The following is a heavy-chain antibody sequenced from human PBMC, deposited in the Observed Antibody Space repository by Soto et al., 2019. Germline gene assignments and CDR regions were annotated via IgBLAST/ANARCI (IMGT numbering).Heavy chain of an antibody. CDR1: GYTFPAYT. V-gene: IGHV1-3*01. CDR2: IIVGNGKT. CDR3: ARKTAVTDYYFDC. D-gene: IGHD6-19*01. J-gene: IGHJ4*02. Sequence: ASVKVSCKASGYTFPAYTMNWVRQAPGQRPEWMGWIIVGNGKTRYSQKFQGRVTFTRDTSASTVYLELSSLRSEDTAMYYCARKTAVTDYYFDCWGQGTLVTVSS.